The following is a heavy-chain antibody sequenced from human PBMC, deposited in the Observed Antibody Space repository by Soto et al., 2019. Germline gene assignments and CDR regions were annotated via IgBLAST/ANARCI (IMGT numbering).Heavy chain of an antibody. D-gene: IGHD3-22*01. J-gene: IGHJ4*02. V-gene: IGHV4-30-4*01. CDR3: AREPYDSSGSFDY. CDR1: GGSISSGDYY. CDR2: IYYSGST. Sequence: SETLSLTCTVSGGSISSGDYYWSWIRQPPGKGLEWIGYIYYSGSTYYNPSLKSRVTISVDTSKNQFSLKLSSVTAADTAVYYCAREPYDSSGSFDYWGQGTLVTVSS.